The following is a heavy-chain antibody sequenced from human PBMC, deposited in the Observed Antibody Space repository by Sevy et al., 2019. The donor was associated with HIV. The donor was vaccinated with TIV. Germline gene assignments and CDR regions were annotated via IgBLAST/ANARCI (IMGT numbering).Heavy chain of an antibody. CDR2: ISGSGGST. J-gene: IGHJ6*03. CDR3: AKGSNRVAGPLIYYYYYYMDV. D-gene: IGHD6-19*01. CDR1: GFTFSSYA. Sequence: GGSLRLSCAASGFTFSSYAMSWVRQAPGKGLEWGSAISGSGGSTYYADSVKGRFTISRDNSKNTLYLQMNSLRAEDTAVYYCAKGSNRVAGPLIYYYYYYMDVWGKGTTVTVSS. V-gene: IGHV3-23*01.